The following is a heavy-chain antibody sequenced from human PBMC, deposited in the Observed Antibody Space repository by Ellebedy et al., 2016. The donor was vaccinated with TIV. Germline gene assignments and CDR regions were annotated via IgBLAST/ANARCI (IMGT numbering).Heavy chain of an antibody. J-gene: IGHJ2*01. Sequence: ASVKVSXKVSGYTLTELSMHWVRQAPGKGLEWMGGFDPEDGETIYAQKFQGRVTITADKSTSTAYMELSSLRSEDTAVYYCARKMATIHWYFDLWGRGTLVTVSS. CDR3: ARKMATIHWYFDL. V-gene: IGHV1-24*01. CDR2: FDPEDGET. D-gene: IGHD5-24*01. CDR1: GYTLTELS.